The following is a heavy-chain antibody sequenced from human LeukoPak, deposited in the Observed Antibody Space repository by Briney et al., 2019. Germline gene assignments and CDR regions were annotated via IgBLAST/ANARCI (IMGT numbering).Heavy chain of an antibody. CDR3: ARYQGMTGWYYYGMGV. CDR1: GFTFSSYS. Sequence: GGSLRLSCAASGFTFSSYSMNWVRQAPGKGLEWVSYISSSSSTIYYADSVKGRFTISRDNAKNSLYLQMNSLRDEDTAVYYCARYQGMTGWYYYGMGVWGQGTTVTVSS. J-gene: IGHJ6*02. CDR2: ISSSSSTI. D-gene: IGHD1-20*01. V-gene: IGHV3-48*02.